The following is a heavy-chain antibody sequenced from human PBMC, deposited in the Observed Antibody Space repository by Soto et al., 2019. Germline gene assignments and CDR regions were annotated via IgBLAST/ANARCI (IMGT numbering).Heavy chain of an antibody. V-gene: IGHV3-30-3*01. Sequence: GGSLRLSWAASGFTFSSYAMHWVRQAPGKGLEWVAVISYDGSNKYYADSVKGRFTISRDNSKNTRYLQRNSLRAEDTAVYYCARVKSSFDIWGEGTMVTFSS. CDR3: ARVKSSFDI. D-gene: IGHD3-10*01. CDR2: ISYDGSNK. CDR1: GFTFSSYA. J-gene: IGHJ3*02.